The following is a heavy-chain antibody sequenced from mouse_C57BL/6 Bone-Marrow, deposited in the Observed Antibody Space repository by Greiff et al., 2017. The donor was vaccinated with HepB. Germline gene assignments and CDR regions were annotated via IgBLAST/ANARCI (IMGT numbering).Heavy chain of an antibody. J-gene: IGHJ1*03. D-gene: IGHD2-1*01. CDR2: SRNKANDYTT. CDR3: ARDGYGNYGYFDV. Sequence: EVKLMESGGGLVQSGRSLRLSCATSGFTFSDFYMEWVRQAPGKGLEWIAASRNKANDYTTEYSASVKGRFIVSRDTSQSILYLQMNALRAEDTAIYYCARDGYGNYGYFDVWGTGTTVTVSS. V-gene: IGHV7-1*01. CDR1: GFTFSDFY.